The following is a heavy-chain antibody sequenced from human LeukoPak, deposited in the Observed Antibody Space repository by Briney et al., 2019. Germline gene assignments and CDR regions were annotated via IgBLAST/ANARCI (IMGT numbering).Heavy chain of an antibody. Sequence: GGSLRLSCAASGFTFSSYSMNWVRQAPGKGLEWVSSISSSSSYIYYADSVKGRFTISRDNAKNSLYLQMNSLRAEDTAVYYCARGPVPPIAVRRVMELPWGQGTLVTVSS. CDR1: GFTFSSYS. CDR3: ARGPVPPIAVRRVMELP. J-gene: IGHJ4*02. V-gene: IGHV3-21*01. CDR2: ISSSSSYI. D-gene: IGHD3-10*01.